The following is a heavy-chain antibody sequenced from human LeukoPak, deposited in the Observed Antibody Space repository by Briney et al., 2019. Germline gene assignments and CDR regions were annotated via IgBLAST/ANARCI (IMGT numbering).Heavy chain of an antibody. CDR3: ARGYSSTSGRPDY. CDR1: GGSISSYY. CDR2: IYYSGST. J-gene: IGHJ4*02. Sequence: SETLSLTCTVSGGSISSYYWSWIRQPPGKELEWIGYIYYSGSTNYNPSLKGRVTISLKTSKKQFSLKLISVTAADTAVYYCARGYSSTSGRPDYWGQGTLVTVSS. D-gene: IGHD6-19*01. V-gene: IGHV4-59*08.